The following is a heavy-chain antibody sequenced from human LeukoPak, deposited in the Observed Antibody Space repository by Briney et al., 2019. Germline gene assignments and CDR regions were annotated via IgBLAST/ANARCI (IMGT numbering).Heavy chain of an antibody. CDR1: GFTFSSYA. CDR2: ISGSGGST. J-gene: IGHJ4*02. CDR3: AKRPGIAVAGHFDY. V-gene: IGHV3-23*01. D-gene: IGHD6-19*01. Sequence: GGSLRLSCAASGFTFSSYAMSWVRQAPGKGLGWVSAISGSGGSTYYADSVKGRFTISRDNSKNTLYLQMNSLRAEDTAVYYCAKRPGIAVAGHFDYWGQGTLVTVSS.